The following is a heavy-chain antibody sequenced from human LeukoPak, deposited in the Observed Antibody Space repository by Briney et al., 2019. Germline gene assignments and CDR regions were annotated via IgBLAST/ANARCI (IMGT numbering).Heavy chain of an antibody. D-gene: IGHD3-10*01. CDR2: IYYSGST. CDR3: AREHASGSFDY. V-gene: IGHV4-59*01. CDR1: GGSISGYY. J-gene: IGHJ4*02. Sequence: PSETLSLTCTVSGGSISGYYLSWIRQPPGKGLEWIGYIYYSGSTNYNPSLKSRVTMSVDTSKNQFFLKLSSVTAADTAVYYCAREHASGSFDYWGQGTPVTVSS.